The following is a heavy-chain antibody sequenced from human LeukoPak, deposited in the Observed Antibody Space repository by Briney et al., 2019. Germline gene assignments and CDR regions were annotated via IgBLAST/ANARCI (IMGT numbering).Heavy chain of an antibody. J-gene: IGHJ5*02. CDR1: GYTFTSYD. CDR2: MNPNSGNT. V-gene: IGHV1-8*01. D-gene: IGHD2-15*01. Sequence: ASVKVSCKASGYTFTSYDINWVRQATGQGLEWMGWMNPNSGNTGYAQKFQGRVTMTRNTSISTAYMELSSLRSEDTAVYYCARGVCSGGSCYSHWFDPWGQGTLVTVSS. CDR3: ARGVCSGGSCYSHWFDP.